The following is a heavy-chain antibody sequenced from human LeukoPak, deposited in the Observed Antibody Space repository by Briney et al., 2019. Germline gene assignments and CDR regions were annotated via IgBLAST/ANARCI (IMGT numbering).Heavy chain of an antibody. CDR3: ARFRTAMQLWKGYYFDY. V-gene: IGHV3-66*01. Sequence: GGSLRLSCVVSGFSVSNNYVSWVRQAPGKGLEWVSVIYSGNTIKYADSVKGRFTISRDNSKNTVYLQMSSLRAEDTALYYCARFRTAMQLWKGYYFDYWGQGTLVTVSS. D-gene: IGHD5-18*01. J-gene: IGHJ4*02. CDR2: IYSGNTI. CDR1: GFSVSNNY.